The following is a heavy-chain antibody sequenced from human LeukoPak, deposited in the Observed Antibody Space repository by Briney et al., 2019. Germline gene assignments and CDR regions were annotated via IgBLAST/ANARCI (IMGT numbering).Heavy chain of an antibody. D-gene: IGHD3-3*01. V-gene: IGHV4-38-2*01. J-gene: IGHJ4*02. CDR3: ARQNGDFWSGYLDY. Sequence: PSETLSLTCAVSGYSISSGYYWGWIRQPPGEGLEGVGIIYHSGGTYYNPSLNGRVTISVDTSKNHFSLKLSSVTAAHTAVYYCARQNGDFWSGYLDYWGQGTLVTVSS. CDR2: IYHSGGT. CDR1: GYSISSGYY.